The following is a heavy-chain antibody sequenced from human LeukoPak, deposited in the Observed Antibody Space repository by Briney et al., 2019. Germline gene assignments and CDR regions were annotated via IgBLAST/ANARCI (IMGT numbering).Heavy chain of an antibody. D-gene: IGHD3-16*02. J-gene: IGHJ4*02. V-gene: IGHV1-24*01. CDR3: ATVKGVELRLGELSLPSDY. CDR2: FDPEDGET. Sequence: ASVKVSCKVSGYTLTELSMHWVRQAPGKGLEWMGGFDPEDGETIYAQKFQGRVTMTEDTSTDTAYMELSSLRSEDTAVYYCATVKGVELRLGELSLPSDYWGQGTLVTVSS. CDR1: GYTLTELS.